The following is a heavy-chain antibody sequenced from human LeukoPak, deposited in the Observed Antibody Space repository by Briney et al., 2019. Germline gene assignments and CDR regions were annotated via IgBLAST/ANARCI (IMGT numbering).Heavy chain of an antibody. V-gene: IGHV1-18*01. CDR1: GYTFNNFF. J-gene: IGHJ4*02. CDR3: ARGQTMYY. Sequence: GASVTVSCKASGYTFNNFFISWVRQAHGQGLEWVGWISPHSHTTHYAEKFQGRVTMTTDTSTTTVYMELRSLRSDDTAVYFCARGQTMYYWGQGTPVTVSS. CDR2: ISPHSHTT. D-gene: IGHD3-10*02.